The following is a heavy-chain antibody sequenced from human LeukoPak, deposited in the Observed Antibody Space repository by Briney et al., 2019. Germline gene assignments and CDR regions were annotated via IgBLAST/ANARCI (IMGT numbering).Heavy chain of an antibody. CDR2: IKQDGSEK. V-gene: IGHV3-7*01. CDR3: ARYDYVWGSYRYLDY. J-gene: IGHJ4*02. D-gene: IGHD3-16*02. Sequence: PGGSLRLSCAASGFTFSSYWMSWVRQAPGKGLEWVANIKQDGSEKYYVDSVKGRFTISRDNAKNSLYPQMNSLRAEDTAVYYCARYDYVWGSYRYLDYWGQGTLVTVSS. CDR1: GFTFSSYW.